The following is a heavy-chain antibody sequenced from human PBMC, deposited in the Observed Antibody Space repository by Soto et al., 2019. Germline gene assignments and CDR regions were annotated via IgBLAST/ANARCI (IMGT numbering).Heavy chain of an antibody. CDR1: GGSIISSNW. Sequence: SETLSLTCAVSGGSIISSNWWSWVRQPPGKGLEWIGEIYHSGSTNYNPSLKSRVTISVDKSKNQFSLKLSSVTAADTAVYYCAGSGYYHNSGMDVWGQGTTVTVSS. CDR2: IYHSGST. D-gene: IGHD3-22*01. CDR3: AGSGYYHNSGMDV. V-gene: IGHV4-4*02. J-gene: IGHJ6*02.